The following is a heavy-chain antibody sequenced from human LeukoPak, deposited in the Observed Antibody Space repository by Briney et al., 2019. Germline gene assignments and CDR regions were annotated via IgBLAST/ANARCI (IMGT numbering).Heavy chain of an antibody. Sequence: PGGSLRLSCEASGFDFRNYYMSWVRQAPGKGLEWLANIKYDGTYTNYKDSVKGRLTLSRDNAKNSVYLQMNSLRAEDTAVYYRTRDEGATVATYRFDFWGRGTLVTVSS. V-gene: IGHV3-7*01. CDR1: GFDFRNYY. CDR3: TRDEGATVATYRFDF. D-gene: IGHD4-23*01. J-gene: IGHJ4*02. CDR2: IKYDGTYT.